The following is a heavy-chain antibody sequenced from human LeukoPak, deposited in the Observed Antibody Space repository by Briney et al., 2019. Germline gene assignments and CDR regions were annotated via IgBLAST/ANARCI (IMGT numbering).Heavy chain of an antibody. V-gene: IGHV3-9*01. J-gene: IGHJ6*02. CDR1: GFTFDDYA. Sequence: PGRSLRLSCAASGFTFDDYAMHWVRPAPGKGLEWVSGISWNSGSIGYADSVKGRFTISRDNAKNSLYLQMNSLRAEDTALYYCAKDRGSSSYYGVDVWGQGTTVTVSS. CDR3: AKDRGSSSYYGVDV. D-gene: IGHD6-13*01. CDR2: ISWNSGSI.